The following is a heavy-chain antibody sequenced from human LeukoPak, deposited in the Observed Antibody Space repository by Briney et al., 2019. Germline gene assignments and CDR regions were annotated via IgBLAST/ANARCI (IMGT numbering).Heavy chain of an antibody. V-gene: IGHV3-11*01. CDR1: GFTFSDYY. J-gene: IGHJ1*01. Sequence: PGGSLRLSCAASGFTFSDYYMSWIRQAPGKGLEWVSYISSSGSTIYYADSVKGRFTISRDNAKNSLYLQMNSLRAEDTALYYCARVPDYYDSSGYYQGSKYFQHWGQGTLVTVSS. CDR2: ISSSGSTI. CDR3: ARVPDYYDSSGYYQGSKYFQH. D-gene: IGHD3-22*01.